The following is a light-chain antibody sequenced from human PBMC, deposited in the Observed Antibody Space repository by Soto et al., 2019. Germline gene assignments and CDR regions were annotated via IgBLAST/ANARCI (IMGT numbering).Light chain of an antibody. CDR3: QQYGSPGT. J-gene: IGKJ1*01. V-gene: IGKV3-20*01. CDR2: GAS. Sequence: EIVLTQSPGTLSLSPGERATLSYRASQSVSNNYLAWYQQKPGQAPRLLIYGASNRATGIPDRFSGSGSGTDFTLTIRRLEPEDFAVYYCQQYGSPGTFGQGTK. CDR1: QSVSNNY.